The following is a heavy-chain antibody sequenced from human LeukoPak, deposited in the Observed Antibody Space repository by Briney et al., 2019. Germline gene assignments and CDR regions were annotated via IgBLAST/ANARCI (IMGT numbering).Heavy chain of an antibody. CDR2: INWNGGST. Sequence: GGSLRLSCAVSGFTCSSYWMSWVRQTPGKGLEWVSGINWNGGSTGYADSVEGRFTISRDNAKSSQYLQMNSLRVEDTALYYCARAQTYGDSRLLLDFWGQGTLVTVSS. V-gene: IGHV3-20*04. CDR3: ARAQTYGDSRLLLDF. D-gene: IGHD4-17*01. J-gene: IGHJ4*02. CDR1: GFTCSSYW.